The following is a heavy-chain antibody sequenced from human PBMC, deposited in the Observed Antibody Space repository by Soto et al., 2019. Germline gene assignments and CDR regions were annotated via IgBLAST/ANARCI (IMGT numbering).Heavy chain of an antibody. D-gene: IGHD1-26*01. CDR2: IRAGDDKT. V-gene: IGHV1-3*01. CDR3: ARDIVTLGPRANDAFDL. J-gene: IGHJ3*01. CDR1: GYNVTTQT. Sequence: GASVKVSCKAVGYNVTTQTMNWVRQAPGQSLEWMGWIRAGDDKTKFSQKFQGRVTITSETSASTVYMELTSLTSEDTVFFYCARDIVTLGPRANDAFDLWGQGTLVTVSS.